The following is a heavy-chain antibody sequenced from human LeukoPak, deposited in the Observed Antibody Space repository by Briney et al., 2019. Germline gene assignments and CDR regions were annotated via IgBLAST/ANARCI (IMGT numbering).Heavy chain of an antibody. CDR2: IHYDGNDK. D-gene: IGHD3-10*01. V-gene: IGHV3-30*02. J-gene: IGHJ4*02. CDR1: GLTFSILG. CDR3: ARESGKSRVGELLRD. Sequence: PGASLTLSCVASGLTFSILGTHCVPDAPQRGVEGGTFIHYDGNDKRYTDSVKGRFTISRDTSKNTLYLQMNSLSAEDTAIYYCARESGKSRVGELLRDWGQGTLVTVSS.